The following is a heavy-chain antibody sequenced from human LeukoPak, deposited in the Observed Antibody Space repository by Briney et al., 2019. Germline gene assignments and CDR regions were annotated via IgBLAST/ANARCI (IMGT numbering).Heavy chain of an antibody. V-gene: IGHV4-4*07. CDR1: GGSISSYY. Sequence: SETLSLTCTVSGGSISSYYWGWIRQPAGKGLEWIGRVYSSGSTNYNPSLKSRVTISVDMSKKQFSMRLTSVTAADTAVYYCAREGRLGRYYYMDVWGKGTTVTVSS. CDR2: VYSSGST. J-gene: IGHJ6*03. D-gene: IGHD6-19*01. CDR3: AREGRLGRYYYMDV.